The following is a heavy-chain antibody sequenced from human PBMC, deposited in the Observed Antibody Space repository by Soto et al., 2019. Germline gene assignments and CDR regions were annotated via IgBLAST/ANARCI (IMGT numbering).Heavy chain of an antibody. Sequence: QVQLVESGGGVVQPGRSLRLSCAASGFTFGSYAMHWVRQAPGKGLEWVAVISYDGSNKYYADSVKGRFTISRDNSKNTLYLQMNSLRAEDTAVYYCARDQGIAAGSEVYYYYGMDVWGQGTTVTVSS. CDR3: ARDQGIAAGSEVYYYYGMDV. CDR2: ISYDGSNK. J-gene: IGHJ6*02. D-gene: IGHD6-13*01. V-gene: IGHV3-30-3*01. CDR1: GFTFGSYA.